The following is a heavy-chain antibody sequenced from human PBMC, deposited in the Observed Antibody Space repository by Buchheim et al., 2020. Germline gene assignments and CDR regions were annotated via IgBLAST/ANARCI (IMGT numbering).Heavy chain of an antibody. CDR3: AKGIYGSGSYYNDY. J-gene: IGHJ4*02. D-gene: IGHD3-10*01. CDR1: GFTFSSYA. Sequence: EVQLVESGGGLVQPGGSLRLSCAASGFTFSSYAMSWVRQAPGKGLEWVSAISGSGGSTYYADSVKGWFTLPRANFQNPLYLQMNSLRSEDTAVYYCAKGIYGSGSYYNDYWGQGTL. CDR2: ISGSGGST. V-gene: IGHV3-23*04.